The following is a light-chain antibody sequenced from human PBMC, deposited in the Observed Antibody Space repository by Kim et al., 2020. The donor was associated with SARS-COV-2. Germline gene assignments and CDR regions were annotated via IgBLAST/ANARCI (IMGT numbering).Light chain of an antibody. CDR1: QTVRSSY. J-gene: IGKJ5*01. Sequence: EIVLPHSPGTLSLSPGERATLSCRASQTVRSSYLAWYQQKPGQAPRLLIYDLSTRATGIPDRFSGSGSGTDFTLTISRLEPEDYAVYYCQQYDRLITFGQGTRLEIK. CDR2: DLS. CDR3: QQYDRLIT. V-gene: IGKV3-20*01.